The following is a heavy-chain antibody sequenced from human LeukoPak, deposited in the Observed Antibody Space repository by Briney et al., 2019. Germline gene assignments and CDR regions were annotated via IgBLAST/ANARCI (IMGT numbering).Heavy chain of an antibody. CDR2: ISGSGGST. J-gene: IGHJ3*02. Sequence: PGRSLRLSCAASGFTFSSYAMSWVRQAPGKGLEWDSVISGSGGSTYYADSVKGRFTISRDNSKNTLYLQMNSLRAEDTAVYYCARVNYYDSSGYYVGDAFDIWGQGTMVTVSS. V-gene: IGHV3-23*01. CDR3: ARVNYYDSSGYYVGDAFDI. D-gene: IGHD3-22*01. CDR1: GFTFSSYA.